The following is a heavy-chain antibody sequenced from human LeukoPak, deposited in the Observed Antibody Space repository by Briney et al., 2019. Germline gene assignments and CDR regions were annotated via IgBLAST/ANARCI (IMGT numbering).Heavy chain of an antibody. CDR3: ARGQSRYYYGSGTIHGYAFDI. V-gene: IGHV4-34*01. CDR1: GGSFSGYY. Sequence: SETLSLTCAVYGGSFSGYYWSWIRQPPGKGLEWIGEINNTGSTNYNPSLTNRVDISGDPSTNPFSLKLSSVTAADTAVYYCARGQSRYYYGSGTIHGYAFDIWGQGKMVTVSS. CDR2: INNTGST. D-gene: IGHD3-10*01. J-gene: IGHJ3*02.